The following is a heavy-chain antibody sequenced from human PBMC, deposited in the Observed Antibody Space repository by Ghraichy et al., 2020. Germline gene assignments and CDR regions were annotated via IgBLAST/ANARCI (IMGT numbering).Heavy chain of an antibody. V-gene: IGHV3-74*01. D-gene: IGHD3-22*01. CDR2: INSDGSSA. Sequence: GGSLRLSCAASGFSFSSYWMHWVRQAPGKGLVWVSLINSDGSSASYADSVKGRFTISRDNAKNTLYLQMDSLRAEDTAVYYCGRVRGYYDSSGYDYYFDVWGQGTPVTVSS. CDR1: GFSFSSYW. J-gene: IGHJ4*02. CDR3: GRVRGYYDSSGYDYYFDV.